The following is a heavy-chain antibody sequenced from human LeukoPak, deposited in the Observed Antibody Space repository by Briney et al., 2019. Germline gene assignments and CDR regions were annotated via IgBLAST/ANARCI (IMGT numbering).Heavy chain of an antibody. J-gene: IGHJ4*02. D-gene: IGHD5-12*01. V-gene: IGHV4-34*01. CDR1: GGSFSGYY. CDR2: INHSGST. Sequence: SETLSLTCAVYGGSFSGYYWSWIRQPPGKGLEWIGEINHSGSTNYNPSLKSRVTISVDTSKNQFSLKLSSVTAADTAVYYCARHGGYSGYDFIDYWGQGTLVTVSS. CDR3: ARHGGYSGYDFIDY.